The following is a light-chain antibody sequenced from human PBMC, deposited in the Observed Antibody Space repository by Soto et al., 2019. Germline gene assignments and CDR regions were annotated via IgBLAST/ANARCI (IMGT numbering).Light chain of an antibody. CDR1: QSVLFSGNDKNY. J-gene: IGKJ1*01. Sequence: DIVMTQSPDSLAVSLGERATINCKSSQSVLFSGNDKNYLAWYQQKAGQPPKLLIYWASTRDSGVPDRFSGSGSGTDFILTISSLQAEDVAVYYCQQYYSTPLAFGQGTKVET. CDR2: WAS. V-gene: IGKV4-1*01. CDR3: QQYYSTPLA.